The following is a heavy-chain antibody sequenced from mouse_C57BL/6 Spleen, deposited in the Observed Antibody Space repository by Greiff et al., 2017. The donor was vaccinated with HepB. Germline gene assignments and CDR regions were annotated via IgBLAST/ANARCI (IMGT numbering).Heavy chain of an antibody. CDR3: ARDGTRAMDY. Sequence: EVKLVESGGDLVKPGGSLKLSCAASGFTFSSYGMSWVRQTPDKRLEWVATISSGGSYTYYPDSVKGRFTISRDNAKNTLYLQMSSLKSEDTAMYYCARDGTRAMDYWGQGTSVTVSS. CDR1: GFTFSSYG. J-gene: IGHJ4*01. V-gene: IGHV5-6*01. CDR2: ISSGGSYT. D-gene: IGHD4-1*01.